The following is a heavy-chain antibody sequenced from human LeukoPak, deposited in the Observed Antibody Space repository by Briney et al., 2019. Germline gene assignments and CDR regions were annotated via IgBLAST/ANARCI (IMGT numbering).Heavy chain of an antibody. V-gene: IGHV4-61*02. CDR2: IDISGNT. CDR3: ASSSYYDFWSGYHRYYYYMDV. Sequence: PSQTLSLTCTVSSGSISSGRYYWSWIRQPAGKGLEWIGRIDISGNTYYNPSLKSRVTISIDTSKNQFSLKLSSVTAADTAVYYCASSSYYDFWSGYHRYYYYMDVWGKGTTVTVSS. CDR1: SGSISSGRYY. J-gene: IGHJ6*03. D-gene: IGHD3-3*01.